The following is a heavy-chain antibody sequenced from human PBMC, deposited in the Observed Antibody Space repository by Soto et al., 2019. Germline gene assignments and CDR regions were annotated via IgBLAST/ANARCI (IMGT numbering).Heavy chain of an antibody. J-gene: IGHJ4*02. Sequence: EVQLVESGGGLIQPGGSLRLSCAASGFTVSSTYLTWVRQAPGKGLEWVAILYTGTDTVYADSVKGRFTISRDSSKNTFYLQMNRLRAEETAMYFCAISRYTGTYSGRFLDYWGQGALVTVSS. V-gene: IGHV3-53*01. CDR3: AISRYTGTYSGRFLDY. D-gene: IGHD1-26*01. CDR1: GFTVSSTY. CDR2: LYTGTDT.